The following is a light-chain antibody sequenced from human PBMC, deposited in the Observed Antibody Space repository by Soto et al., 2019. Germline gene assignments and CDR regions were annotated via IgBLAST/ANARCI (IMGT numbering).Light chain of an antibody. J-gene: IGLJ1*01. Sequence: QSALTQPASVSGSPGQSITISCTGTSSDVGGYNYVSWYQHHPGKAPKLMIYEVSNRPSGVSNRFSCSKSGNTASLTISWLQAEDEADYYCSSYTSSSTYVFGTGTKVTVL. CDR1: SSDVGGYNY. CDR2: EVS. CDR3: SSYTSSSTYV. V-gene: IGLV2-14*01.